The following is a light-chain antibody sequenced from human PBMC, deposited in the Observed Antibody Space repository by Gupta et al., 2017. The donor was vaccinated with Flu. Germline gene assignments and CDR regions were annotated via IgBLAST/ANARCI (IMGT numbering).Light chain of an antibody. J-gene: IGKJ3*01. CDR2: GAS. V-gene: IGKV3-20*01. Sequence: EIVFTPSPGPLSLSPGERGTLSCRASQSVSRNQLAWYQHKPGQAPRLLVYGASTRAPGIPERFSGSGSGTDFTLTINRLEPEDFAVYYCQHYAGASQAFGPGTRLDIK. CDR1: QSVSRNQ. CDR3: QHYAGASQA.